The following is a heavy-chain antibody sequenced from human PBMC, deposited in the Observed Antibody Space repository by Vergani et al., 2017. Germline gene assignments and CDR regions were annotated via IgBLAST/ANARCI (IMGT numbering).Heavy chain of an antibody. J-gene: IGHJ3*02. CDR3: ARDCSSTSCYAAFDI. Sequence: VQLVESGGGVVQPGGSLRLSCAASGFTFSSYWMSWVRQAPGKGLEWVANIKQDGSEKYYVDSVKGRFTISRDNAKNSLYLQMNSLRAEDTAVYYCARDCSSTSCYAAFDIWGQGTMVTVSS. V-gene: IGHV3-7*04. D-gene: IGHD2-2*01. CDR2: IKQDGSEK. CDR1: GFTFSSYW.